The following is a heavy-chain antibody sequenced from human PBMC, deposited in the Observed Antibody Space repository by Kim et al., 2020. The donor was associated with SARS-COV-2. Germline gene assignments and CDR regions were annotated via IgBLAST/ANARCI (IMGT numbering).Heavy chain of an antibody. Sequence: ASVKVSCKASGYTFTGYYMHWVRQAPGQGLEWMGWINPNSGGTNYAQKFQGRVTMTRDTSISTAYMELSRLRSDDTAVYYCATGGGNILTGHYLLDYWGQGTLVTVSS. CDR3: ATGGGNILTGHYLLDY. V-gene: IGHV1-2*02. CDR1: GYTFTGYY. J-gene: IGHJ4*02. CDR2: INPNSGGT. D-gene: IGHD3-9*01.